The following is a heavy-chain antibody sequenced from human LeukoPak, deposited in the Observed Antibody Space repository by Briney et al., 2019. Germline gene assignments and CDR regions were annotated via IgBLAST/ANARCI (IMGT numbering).Heavy chain of an antibody. D-gene: IGHD2-15*01. Sequence: PGGSLRLSCAASGFTFSSYAMSWVRQAPGKGLEWVSAISGSGGSTYYADSVKGRFTISRDNSKNMVYLQMNNLRADDTAVYYWAKSVVVITFRFDDWGQGALVTVSS. V-gene: IGHV3-23*01. CDR2: ISGSGGST. J-gene: IGHJ4*02. CDR1: GFTFSSYA. CDR3: AKSVVVITFRFDD.